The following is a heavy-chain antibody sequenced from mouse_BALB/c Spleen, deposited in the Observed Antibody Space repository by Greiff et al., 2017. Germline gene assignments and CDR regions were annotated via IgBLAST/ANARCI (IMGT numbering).Heavy chain of an antibody. J-gene: IGHJ4*01. CDR1: GFAFSSYD. CDR3: ARQGAYYGNYYAMDY. CDR2: ISSGGGST. V-gene: IGHV5-12-1*01. D-gene: IGHD2-10*01. Sequence: EVKVVESGGGLVKPGGSLKLSCAASGFAFSSYDMSWVRQTPEKRLEWVAYISSGGGSTYYPDTVKGRFTISRDNAKNTLYLQMSSLKSEDTAMYYCARQGAYYGNYYAMDYWGQGTSVTVSS.